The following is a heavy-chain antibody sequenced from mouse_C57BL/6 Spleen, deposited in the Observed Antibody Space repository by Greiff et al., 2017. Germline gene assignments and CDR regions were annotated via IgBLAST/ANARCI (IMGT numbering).Heavy chain of an antibody. Sequence: VQLQQSGAELVKPGASVKLSCKASGYTFTSYWMQWVKQRPGQGLEWIGEIDPSASYTNYNQKFKGKATLTVDTSSSTAYLQLSSLTSEDSAVYYCATFPRYFGVWGTGTTVTVSS. CDR3: ATFPRYFGV. CDR2: IDPSASYT. V-gene: IGHV1-50*01. CDR1: GYTFTSYW. J-gene: IGHJ1*03.